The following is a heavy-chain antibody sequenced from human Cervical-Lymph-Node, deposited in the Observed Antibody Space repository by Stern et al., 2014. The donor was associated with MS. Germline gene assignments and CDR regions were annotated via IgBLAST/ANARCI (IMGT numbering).Heavy chain of an antibody. CDR2: ISTYNGNT. CDR3: ARDGAYYYDSSGDLDY. CDR1: GYTFTSYG. V-gene: IGHV1-18*01. Sequence: MQLVESGAEVKKPGASVKVSCKASGYTFTSYGITWVRQAPGQGLEWMGWISTYNGNTNYAQNLQGRITMTTDTSTSTAYMELRSLRSDDTAVYYCARDGAYYYDSSGDLDYWGQGTLVTVSS. D-gene: IGHD3-22*01. J-gene: IGHJ4*02.